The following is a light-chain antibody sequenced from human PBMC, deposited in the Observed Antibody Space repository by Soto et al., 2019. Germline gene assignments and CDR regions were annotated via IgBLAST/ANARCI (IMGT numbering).Light chain of an antibody. CDR3: QQYGSSPLT. CDR2: DAS. Sequence: EIVMTQSPATLSVSPGEGATLSCRASQSISRNLAWYQQRLGQTPRLLIYDASTRSTGIPARFSGSGSGTEFTLTISSLQSEDFAVYYCQQYGSSPLTFGGGTKVDIK. J-gene: IGKJ4*01. V-gene: IGKV3-15*01. CDR1: QSISRN.